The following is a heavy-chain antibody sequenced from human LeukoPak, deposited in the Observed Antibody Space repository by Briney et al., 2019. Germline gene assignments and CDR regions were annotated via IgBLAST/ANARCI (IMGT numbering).Heavy chain of an antibody. CDR3: ARDLNWGFDY. V-gene: IGHV3-48*02. Sequence: HAGGPLRLSCEASGFIFSDYSMNWVRQAPGKGLEWVSYTSSSSIQYADSVKGRFTISRDNAKNSLSLQMNSLRDDDTAVYYCARDLNWGFDYWGQGTLVTVSS. D-gene: IGHD7-27*01. CDR1: GFIFSDYS. CDR2: TSSSSI. J-gene: IGHJ4*02.